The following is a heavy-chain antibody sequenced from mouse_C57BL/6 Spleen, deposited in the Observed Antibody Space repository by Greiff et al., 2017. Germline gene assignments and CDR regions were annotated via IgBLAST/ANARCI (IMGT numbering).Heavy chain of an antibody. J-gene: IGHJ1*03. Sequence: QVQLQQPGAELVKPGASVKLSCKASGYTFTSYWMHWVKQRPGRGLEWIGRIDPKSGGTKYNEKFKSKATLTVDKPSSTAYMQLSSLTSEDSAVYYCARVYYGNYDWYFDVWGTGTTVTVSS. CDR3: ARVYYGNYDWYFDV. CDR2: IDPKSGGT. D-gene: IGHD2-1*01. CDR1: GYTFTSYW. V-gene: IGHV1-72*01.